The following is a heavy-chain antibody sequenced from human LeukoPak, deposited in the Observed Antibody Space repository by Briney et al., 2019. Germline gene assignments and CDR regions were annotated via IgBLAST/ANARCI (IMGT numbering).Heavy chain of an antibody. CDR1: GFTFSSFA. J-gene: IGHJ4*02. CDR3: ARGARIVIVPSAMHFDF. V-gene: IGHV3-23*01. Sequence: GGSLRLSCAASGFTFSSFAMNWVRQAPGKGLEWVSAISGSAINTYYADSVKGRFTISRDNAKNTLSLQMNSLRAEDTAVYYCARGARIVIVPSAMHFDFWGQGTLVSVSS. CDR2: ISGSAINT. D-gene: IGHD2-2*01.